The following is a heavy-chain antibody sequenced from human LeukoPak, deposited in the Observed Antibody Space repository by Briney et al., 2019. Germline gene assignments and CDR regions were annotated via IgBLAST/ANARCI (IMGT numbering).Heavy chain of an antibody. CDR1: GFTFSSYA. CDR3: AKDPITIFGVVIISPDAFDI. J-gene: IGHJ3*02. V-gene: IGHV3-23*01. Sequence: GGSLRLSCAASGFTFSSYAMSWVRQAPGKGLEWVSAISGSGGSTYYADSVKGRFTISRDNSKNTLYLQMNSLRAEDTAVYYCAKDPITIFGVVIISPDAFDIWGQGTMVTVSS. CDR2: ISGSGGST. D-gene: IGHD3-3*01.